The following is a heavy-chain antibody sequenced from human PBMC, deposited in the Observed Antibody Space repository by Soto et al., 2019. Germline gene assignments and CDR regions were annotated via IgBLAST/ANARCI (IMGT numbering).Heavy chain of an antibody. CDR1: GFTFSSYG. CDR3: ARAKYSSSPFDY. CDR2: ICHDGSNK. J-gene: IGHJ4*02. Sequence: QVQLVESGGGVVQPGRSLILSCAASGFTFSSYGMHWFRQAPGKGLEWVAFICHDGSNKNQAATVKGRFTISTDNSKNALYMQMNSLRAEDTAVYYCARAKYSSSPFDYWGQGTLVTVSS. D-gene: IGHD6-6*01. V-gene: IGHV3-33*01.